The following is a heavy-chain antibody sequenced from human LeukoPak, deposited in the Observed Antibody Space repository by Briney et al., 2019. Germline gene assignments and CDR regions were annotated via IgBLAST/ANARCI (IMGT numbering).Heavy chain of an antibody. CDR2: IYYTGSA. V-gene: IGHV4-59*02. CDR1: GGSVNSHY. Sequence: SETLSLTCNVSGGSVNSHYWSWIRQPPGKGLGLIGFIYYTGSASNNPSLKSRVTISVDTSKNQFSLKLNSVTAADTAVYYCASILYGGNSMDVWGQGTTVTVSS. J-gene: IGHJ6*02. CDR3: ASILYGGNSMDV. D-gene: IGHD4-23*01.